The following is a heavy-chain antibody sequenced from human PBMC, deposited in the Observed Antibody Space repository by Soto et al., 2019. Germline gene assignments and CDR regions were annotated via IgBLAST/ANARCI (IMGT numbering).Heavy chain of an antibody. D-gene: IGHD5-12*01. J-gene: IGHJ4*02. V-gene: IGHV4-61*08. CDR2: IHDRGST. CDR3: ARDGYNSGYGY. CDR1: GGSVNSGDYY. Sequence: QVQLQESGPGLVKPSETLSLSCTVSGGSVNSGDYYWSWIRQPPGKGLEWIGYIHDRGSTKYNPSLKGRVAISVDTSRNQFCLKLSSVTAADTAVYYCARDGYNSGYGYWGQGTLVTVSS.